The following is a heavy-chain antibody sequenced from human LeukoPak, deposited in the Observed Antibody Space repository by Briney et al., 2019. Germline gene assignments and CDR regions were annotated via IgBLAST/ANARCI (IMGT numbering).Heavy chain of an antibody. CDR1: GYTFTSYD. CDR3: ARVGNYYDSSGYYPKFDY. Sequence: ASVKVSCKASGYTFTSYDINWVRQATGQGLEWMGWMNPNSGNTGYAQKFQGRVTMTRNTSISTAYMELSSLRSEDTAVYYCARVGNYYDSSGYYPKFDYWGLGTLVTVSS. CDR2: MNPNSGNT. D-gene: IGHD3-22*01. J-gene: IGHJ4*02. V-gene: IGHV1-8*01.